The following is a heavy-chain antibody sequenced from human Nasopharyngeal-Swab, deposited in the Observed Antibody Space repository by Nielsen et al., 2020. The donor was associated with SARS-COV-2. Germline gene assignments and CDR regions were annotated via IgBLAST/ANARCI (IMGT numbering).Heavy chain of an antibody. CDR2: IYYSGST. Sequence: WIRQPPGKGPEWIGYIYYSGSTNYNPSLKSRVTISVDTSKNQFSLKLSSVTAADTAVYYCAIGGGGSYYYGMDVWGQGTTVTVSS. CDR3: AIGGGGSYYYGMDV. J-gene: IGHJ6*02. D-gene: IGHD3-16*01. V-gene: IGHV4-59*01.